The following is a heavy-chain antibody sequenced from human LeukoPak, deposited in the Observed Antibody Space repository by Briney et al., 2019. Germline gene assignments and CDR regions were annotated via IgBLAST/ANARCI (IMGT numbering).Heavy chain of an antibody. V-gene: IGHV4-30-2*01. CDR2: IYHSGST. J-gene: IGHJ5*02. CDR3: AKAGSGCSTTSCYGRQGGNWFDP. CDR1: GGSISSGGYY. Sequence: SETLSLTCTVSGGSISSGGYYWSWIRQPPGKGLEWIGYIYHSGSTYYNPSLKSRVTISVDRSKNQFSLKLSSVTAEDTAVYYCAKAGSGCSTTSCYGRQGGNWFDPWGQGTLVTVSS. D-gene: IGHD2-2*01.